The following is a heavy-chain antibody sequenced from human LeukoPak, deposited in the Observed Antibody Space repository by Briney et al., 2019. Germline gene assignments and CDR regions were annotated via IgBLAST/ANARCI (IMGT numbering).Heavy chain of an antibody. J-gene: IGHJ6*02. CDR3: ARESLVVRKVVYYYYGMDV. CDR2: MYHRGHT. D-gene: IGHD2-15*01. CDR1: GGSINSTTYY. Sequence: SETLSLTCTVSGGSINSTTYYWGWIRQSPGKGLEWIGSMYHRGHTFYNPSLKGRVTISVDASKNQFSLKLSSVTAADTAVYYCARESLVVRKVVYYYYGMDVWAKGPRSPSP. V-gene: IGHV4-39*02.